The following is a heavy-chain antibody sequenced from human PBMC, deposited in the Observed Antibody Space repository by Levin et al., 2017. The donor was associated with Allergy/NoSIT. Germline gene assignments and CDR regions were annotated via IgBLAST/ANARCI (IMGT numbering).Heavy chain of an antibody. V-gene: IGHV4-59*02. J-gene: IGHJ2*01. Sequence: PSETLSLTCTVSGASVTGYYWTWIRQPPGKGLEWIGYMYYSGITNYNPSLKSRVSMSMDTSKNQFSLNLRSVTAADTAMFFCARIYAGWYFDLWGRGTLVTVSS. CDR3: ARIYAGWYFDL. D-gene: IGHD3-16*01. CDR2: MYYSGIT. CDR1: GASVTGYY.